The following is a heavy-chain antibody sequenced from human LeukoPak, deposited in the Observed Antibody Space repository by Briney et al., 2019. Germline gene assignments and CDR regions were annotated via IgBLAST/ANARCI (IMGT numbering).Heavy chain of an antibody. V-gene: IGHV1-24*01. CDR1: GYTLTELS. J-gene: IGHJ5*02. CDR3: ATDVYYYGSGTWDNWFDP. D-gene: IGHD3-10*01. Sequence: ASVKVSCKVSGYTLTELSMHWVRQAPGKTPPPTPPFDPEDGETIYAQKFQGRVTMTEDTSTDTAYMELSSLRSEDTAVYYCATDVYYYGSGTWDNWFDPWGQGTLVTVSS. CDR2: FDPEDGET.